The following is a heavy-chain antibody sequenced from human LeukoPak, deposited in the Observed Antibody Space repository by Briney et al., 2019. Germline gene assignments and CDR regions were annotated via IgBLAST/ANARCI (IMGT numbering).Heavy chain of an antibody. CDR3: ARVYSGYDLPGSLANYYFDY. D-gene: IGHD5-12*01. J-gene: IGHJ4*02. V-gene: IGHV4-61*02. Sequence: SETLSLTCTVSGASVTTGYYYWSWIRQPAGKGLEWIGRFYSGGSTDYNPSLKSRVTMSVDTSKNQFSLKLSSVTAADTAVYYCARVYSGYDLPGSLANYYFDYWGQGTLVTVSS. CDR2: FYSGGST. CDR1: GASVTTGYYY.